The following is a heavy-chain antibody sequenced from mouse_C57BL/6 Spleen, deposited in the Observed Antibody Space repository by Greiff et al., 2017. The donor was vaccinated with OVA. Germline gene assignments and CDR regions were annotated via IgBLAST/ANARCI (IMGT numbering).Heavy chain of an antibody. Sequence: VQLQQPGAELVRPGSSVKLSCKASGYTFTSYWMHWVKQRPIQGLEWIGNIDPSDSETHYNQKFKDKATLTVDKSSSTAYMQLSSLTSEDSAVYYCARRGTVVARGFDYWGQGTTLTVSS. CDR3: ARRGTVVARGFDY. D-gene: IGHD1-1*01. J-gene: IGHJ2*01. CDR1: GYTFTSYW. V-gene: IGHV1-52*01. CDR2: IDPSDSET.